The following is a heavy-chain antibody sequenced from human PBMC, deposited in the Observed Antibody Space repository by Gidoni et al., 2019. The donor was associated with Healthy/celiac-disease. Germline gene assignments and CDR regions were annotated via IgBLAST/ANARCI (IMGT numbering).Heavy chain of an antibody. Sequence: QVQLQQWGAGLLKPSETLSLTCAVDGGSFSGYYWRWIRQPPGKGLECIGEINHSGSTNYNPSLKSLVTISVDTSKNQFSLKLSSVTAADSAVYYCARGDIVVVPAAMMAYNWFDPWGQGTLVTVSS. CDR1: GGSFSGYY. V-gene: IGHV4-34*01. J-gene: IGHJ5*02. CDR3: ARGDIVVVPAAMMAYNWFDP. CDR2: INHSGST. D-gene: IGHD2-2*01.